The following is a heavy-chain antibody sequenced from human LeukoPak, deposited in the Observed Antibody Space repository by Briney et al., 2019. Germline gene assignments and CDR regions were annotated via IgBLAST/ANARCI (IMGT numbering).Heavy chain of an antibody. Sequence: ASLKVSCKASGYTFTSYGISWVRHAPGQGLDKMGWISPYNGNTNYAPKLQGRLTMTTDPSTSTAYMELRSLRSDDTAVYYCARDRQCGYWGQGTLVTVSS. J-gene: IGHJ4*02. D-gene: IGHD2-21*01. CDR2: ISPYNGNT. CDR3: ARDRQCGY. V-gene: IGHV1-18*01. CDR1: GYTFTSYG.